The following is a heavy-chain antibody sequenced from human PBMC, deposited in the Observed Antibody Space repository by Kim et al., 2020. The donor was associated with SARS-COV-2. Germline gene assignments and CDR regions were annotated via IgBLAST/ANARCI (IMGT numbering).Heavy chain of an antibody. CDR3: ARDHDLGVVVPAAMGGAFDI. Sequence: GGSLRLSCAASGFTFSSYAMHWVRQAPGKGLEWVAVISYDGSNKYYADSVKGRFTISRDNSKNTLYLQMNSLRAEDTAVYYCARDHDLGVVVPAAMGGAFDIWGQGTMVTVSS. CDR1: GFTFSSYA. J-gene: IGHJ3*02. CDR2: ISYDGSNK. D-gene: IGHD2-2*01. V-gene: IGHV3-30*04.